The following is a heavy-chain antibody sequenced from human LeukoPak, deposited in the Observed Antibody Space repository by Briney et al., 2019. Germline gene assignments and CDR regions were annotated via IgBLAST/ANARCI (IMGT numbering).Heavy chain of an antibody. Sequence: ASVKVSCKASGYTFTGYYMHWVRQAPGQGLEWMGWINPNSGGTNYAQKFQGRVTMTRDTSISTAYMELSRLRSDDTAVYYCASPDLEGYRSSTSCPFDYWGQGTLVTVSS. CDR3: ASPDLEGYRSSTSCPFDY. J-gene: IGHJ4*02. D-gene: IGHD2-2*01. CDR1: GYTFTGYY. CDR2: INPNSGGT. V-gene: IGHV1-2*02.